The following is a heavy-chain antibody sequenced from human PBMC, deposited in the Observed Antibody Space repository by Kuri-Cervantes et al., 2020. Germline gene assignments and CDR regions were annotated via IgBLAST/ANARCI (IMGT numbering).Heavy chain of an antibody. CDR2: MNPNSGNT. CDR1: GYTFTSYD. J-gene: IGHJ4*02. D-gene: IGHD5-24*01. V-gene: IGHV1-8*01. CDR3: ARDGYNLEGVDY. Sequence: ASVKVSCKVSGYTFTSYDINWVRQATGQGLEWMGWMNPNSGNTGYAQEFQGRVTMTRNTSISTAYMELSSLRSEDTAVYYCARDGYNLEGVDYWGQGTLVTVSS.